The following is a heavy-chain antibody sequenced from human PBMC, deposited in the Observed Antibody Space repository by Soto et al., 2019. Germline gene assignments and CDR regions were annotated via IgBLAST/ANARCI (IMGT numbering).Heavy chain of an antibody. CDR1: GFNFRSYG. Sequence: GGSLRLSCEASGFNFRSYGMHWVRQAPGKGLEWVAVISYDGSAKWYVDSVKGRFTISRDTSKNILYLQMNSLRAEDAAVYYCAKDEGAEDDILTGYPLFDYRGQGILVTVSS. D-gene: IGHD3-9*01. J-gene: IGHJ4*02. CDR3: AKDEGAEDDILTGYPLFDY. V-gene: IGHV3-30*18. CDR2: ISYDGSAK.